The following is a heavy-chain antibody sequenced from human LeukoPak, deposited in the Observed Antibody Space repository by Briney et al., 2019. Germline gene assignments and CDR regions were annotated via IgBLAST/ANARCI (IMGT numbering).Heavy chain of an antibody. CDR2: IYYSGST. D-gene: IGHD1-7*01. CDR1: GGSISSGGYY. J-gene: IGHJ4*02. V-gene: IGHV4-31*03. CDR3: ARVGLTGTPYYFDY. Sequence: SQTLSLTCTVSGGSISSGGYYWSWIRQHPGKGLEWIGYIYYSGSTYYNPSLKSRVTISVDTSKNQFSLKLSSVTAADTAVYYCARVGLTGTPYYFDYWGQGTLVTVS.